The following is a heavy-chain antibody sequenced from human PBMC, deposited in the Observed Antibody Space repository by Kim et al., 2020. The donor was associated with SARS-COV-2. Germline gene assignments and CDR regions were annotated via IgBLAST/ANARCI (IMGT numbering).Heavy chain of an antibody. CDR1: GGSISSSNW. J-gene: IGHJ4*02. CDR2: IYHSGST. V-gene: IGHV4-4*02. Sequence: SETLSLTCAVSGGSISSSNWWRWVRQPPGQGLEWIGEIYHSGSTNYNPSLKSRVTISVDKSKNQFSLKLSSVTAADTAVYYCARYCSSTSCYFDYWGQGTLVTVSS. D-gene: IGHD2-2*01. CDR3: ARYCSSTSCYFDY.